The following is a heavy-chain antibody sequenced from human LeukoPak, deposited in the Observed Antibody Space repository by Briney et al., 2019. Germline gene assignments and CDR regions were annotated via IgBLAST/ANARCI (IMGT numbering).Heavy chain of an antibody. J-gene: IGHJ2*01. CDR3: ARDFSLLSSLWYFDL. CDR1: GYSISSGYY. CDR2: IYHSGST. V-gene: IGHV4-38-2*02. D-gene: IGHD6-13*01. Sequence: SETLSLTYTVSGYSISSGYYWGWIRQPPGKGLEWIGSIYHSGSTYYNPSLKSRVTISVDTSKNQFSLKLSSVTAADTAVYYCARDFSLLSSLWYFDLWGRGTLVTVSS.